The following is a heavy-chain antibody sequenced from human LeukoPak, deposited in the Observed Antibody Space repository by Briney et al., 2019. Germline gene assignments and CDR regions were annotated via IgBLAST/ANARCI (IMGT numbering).Heavy chain of an antibody. J-gene: IGHJ5*02. CDR2: ISSSSSYI. CDR3: ARDRSVGGYGGFDP. Sequence: GGSLRLSCAASGFTFSSYAMTWVRQAPGRGLEWVSSISSSSSYIYYADSVKGRFTISRDNAKNSLYLQMNSLRAEDTAVYYCARDRSVGGYGGFDPWGQGTLVTVSS. V-gene: IGHV3-21*01. D-gene: IGHD5-12*01. CDR1: GFTFSSYA.